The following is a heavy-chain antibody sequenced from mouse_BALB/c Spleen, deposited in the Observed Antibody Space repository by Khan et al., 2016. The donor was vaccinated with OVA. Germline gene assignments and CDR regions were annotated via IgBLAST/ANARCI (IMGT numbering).Heavy chain of an antibody. Sequence: EVQFQQSGTVLARPGASVKMSCKASGYTFASYWIHWVKQRPGQGLEWIGTIYPGISDTRYNQKFKGKATLTAVSSANTAYMEFSSLTNEDSAVYYCTRSYDSYYFDYWGQGTTLTVSS. CDR3: TRSYDSYYFDY. CDR2: IYPGISDT. J-gene: IGHJ2*01. D-gene: IGHD2-4*01. CDR1: GYTFASYW. V-gene: IGHV1-5*01.